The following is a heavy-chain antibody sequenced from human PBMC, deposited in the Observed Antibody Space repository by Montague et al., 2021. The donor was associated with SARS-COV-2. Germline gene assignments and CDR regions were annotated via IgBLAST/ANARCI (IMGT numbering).Heavy chain of an antibody. Sequence: CAISGDSVSSNSAAWNWIRQSPSRGLEWLGRTYYRSKWYNDYAVSVKSRITINPDTSRNQFSLQLNSVTPEDTAVYYCARAPYSSGFYGMDVWGQGTTVTVSS. CDR3: ARAPYSSGFYGMDV. D-gene: IGHD3-22*01. J-gene: IGHJ6*02. CDR1: GDSVSSNSAA. V-gene: IGHV6-1*01. CDR2: TYYRSKWYN.